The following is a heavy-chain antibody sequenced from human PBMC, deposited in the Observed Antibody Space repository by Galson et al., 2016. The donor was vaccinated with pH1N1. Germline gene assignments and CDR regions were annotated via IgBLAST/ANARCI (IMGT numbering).Heavy chain of an antibody. V-gene: IGHV1-69*13. D-gene: IGHD3-22*01. J-gene: IGHJ2*01. CDR2: IIPILGST. CDR1: GGTFGSYG. CDR3: AREDYYDVDLSDWYFDL. Sequence: SVKVSCKASGGTFGSYGINWVRQAPGQGLEWMGRIIPILGSTNYAQKFQGKITITADESTSTAYMELNSLRSEDTALYYCAREDYYDVDLSDWYFDLWGRGTLVTVSS.